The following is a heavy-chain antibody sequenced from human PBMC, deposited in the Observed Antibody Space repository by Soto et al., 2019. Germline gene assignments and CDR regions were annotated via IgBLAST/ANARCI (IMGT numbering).Heavy chain of an antibody. CDR3: SRSVFP. CDR2: IYYSKST. J-gene: IGHJ5*02. CDR1: GGSISSGGYY. Sequence: QVQLQESGPGLVKPSQTLSLTCTVSGGSISSGGYYWSWIRQHPGKGLEWIGYIYYSKSTYYNPSLKSRFTISLDTSKNQFSLKLTSLTAADRAVYYCSRSVFPWGQGTLVTVSS. V-gene: IGHV4-31*03.